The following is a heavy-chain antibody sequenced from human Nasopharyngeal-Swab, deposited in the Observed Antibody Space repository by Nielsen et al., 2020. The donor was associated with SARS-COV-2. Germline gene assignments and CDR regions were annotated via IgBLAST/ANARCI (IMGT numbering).Heavy chain of an antibody. CDR1: GDRVSNDRAA. Sequence: SQTLSLTCAISGDRVSNDRAAWSWIRPSPSRGLEWLGRTWYRSKWNYDYATSLSGRLTVSPDTAKNQFSLHLNSVTPDDTAVYYCARVQQQLPGIVWGQGTMVIVSS. D-gene: IGHD6-13*01. CDR2: TWYRSKWNY. J-gene: IGHJ3*01. CDR3: ARVQQQLPGIV. V-gene: IGHV6-1*01.